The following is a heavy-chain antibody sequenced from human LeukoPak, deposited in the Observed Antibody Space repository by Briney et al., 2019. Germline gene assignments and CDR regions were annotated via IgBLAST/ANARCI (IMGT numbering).Heavy chain of an antibody. CDR3: ASIKRIYDFWSGYHVPHYFDY. CDR1: GLTFSSHW. CDR2: ITNDGSST. D-gene: IGHD3-3*01. Sequence: AGGSLRLSCAASGLTFSSHWMHWVRQAPGKGLVWVSRITNDGSSTTYADSVKGRFTISRDNAKNSLYLQMNSLRAEDTAVYYCASIKRIYDFWSGYHVPHYFDYWGQGTLVTVSS. J-gene: IGHJ4*02. V-gene: IGHV3-74*01.